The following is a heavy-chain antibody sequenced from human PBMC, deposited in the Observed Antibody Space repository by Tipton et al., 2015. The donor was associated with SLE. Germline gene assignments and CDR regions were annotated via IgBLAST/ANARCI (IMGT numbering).Heavy chain of an antibody. CDR3: ASIRYYYDSSGYYSPFDY. D-gene: IGHD3-22*01. V-gene: IGHV4-39*07. CDR1: GDSINTINCY. CDR2: NYYSGSA. J-gene: IGHJ4*02. Sequence: TLSLTCTVSGDSINTINCYWAWIRQPPGKGLEWIGSNYYSGSAFYNSSLKSRVSISMDKSENQFSLKLSSMTAADTAVYYCASIRYYYDSSGYYSPFDYWGQGTLVTVSS.